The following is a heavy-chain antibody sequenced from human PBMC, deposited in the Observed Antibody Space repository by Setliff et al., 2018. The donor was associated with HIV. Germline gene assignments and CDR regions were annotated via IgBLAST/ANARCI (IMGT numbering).Heavy chain of an antibody. CDR1: GGSFSDYY. CDR2: INHGGST. D-gene: IGHD2-2*02. V-gene: IGHV4-34*01. CDR3: TREFHRGIPDYFDS. Sequence: ETLSLTCAVYGGSFSDYYWSWIRQSPGRGLEWIGEINHGGSTIYNPSLKSRVTISIDTSKNQFSLNLTSVTAADTAVYYCTREFHRGIPDYFDSWGQGILVTVSS. J-gene: IGHJ4*02.